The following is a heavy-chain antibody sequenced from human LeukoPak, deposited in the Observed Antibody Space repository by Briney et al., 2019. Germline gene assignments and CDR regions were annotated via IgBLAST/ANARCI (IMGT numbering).Heavy chain of an antibody. J-gene: IGHJ4*02. Sequence: GGSLRLSCVVSGLTVSSNYLSWVRQAPGKGLEWVSVIYSGGTTNYADSVKGRFLVYRDNSKNTLYLQMNSLRAEDTAVYYCASKLTTGYWGQGTLVTVSS. D-gene: IGHD4-17*01. CDR2: IYSGGTT. V-gene: IGHV3-66*01. CDR3: ASKLTTGY. CDR1: GLTVSSNY.